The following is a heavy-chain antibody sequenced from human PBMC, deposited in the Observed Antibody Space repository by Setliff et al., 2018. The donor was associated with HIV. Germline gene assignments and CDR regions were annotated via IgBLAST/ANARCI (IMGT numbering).Heavy chain of an antibody. CDR3: ARVRLSMVRGPFDI. CDR1: GYTFTSYN. Sequence: ASVKVSCKASGYTFTSYNINWVRQATGQGLEWVQQATGQGLEWMGWMNPNSGNTDYAQKFQGRVTITRNTSISTAYMELSSLRSEDTAVYYCARVRLSMVRGPFDIWGQGTMVTVSS. J-gene: IGHJ3*02. CDR2: MNPNSGNT. V-gene: IGHV1-8*03. D-gene: IGHD3-10*01.